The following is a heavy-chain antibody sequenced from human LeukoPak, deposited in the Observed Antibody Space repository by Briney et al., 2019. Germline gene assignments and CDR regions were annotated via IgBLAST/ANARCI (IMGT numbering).Heavy chain of an antibody. Sequence: GGSLRLSCAASGFLFRIHWMHWVRQAPGKGLVWVSRINIGGTIKNYEDVVKGRFTFIRDNAKNTLYLQMNSLSADDAAVYYWARIRAGSSAIDYWGQGTLVTVSS. D-gene: IGHD6-6*01. J-gene: IGHJ4*02. V-gene: IGHV3-74*01. CDR3: ARIRAGSSAIDY. CDR1: GFLFRIHW. CDR2: INIGGTIK.